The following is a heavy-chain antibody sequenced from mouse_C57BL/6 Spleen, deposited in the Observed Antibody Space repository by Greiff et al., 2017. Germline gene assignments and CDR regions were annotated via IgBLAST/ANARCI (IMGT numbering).Heavy chain of an antibody. CDR3: ARSNWPWYFDV. J-gene: IGHJ1*03. CDR1: GFTFSDYG. Sequence: EVKLLEPGGGLVKPGGSLKLSCAASGFTFSDYGMHWVRQAPEKGLEWVAYISSGSSTIYYADTVKGRFTISRDNAKNTLFLQMTSLRSEDTAMYYCARSNWPWYFDVWGTGTTVTVSS. D-gene: IGHD2-5*01. CDR2: ISSGSSTI. V-gene: IGHV5-17*01.